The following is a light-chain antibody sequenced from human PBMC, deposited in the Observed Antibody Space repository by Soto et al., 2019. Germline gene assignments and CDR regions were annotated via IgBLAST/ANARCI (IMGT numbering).Light chain of an antibody. CDR2: DNN. V-gene: IGLV1-51*01. CDR3: GTWDSSLSAGV. J-gene: IGLJ3*02. CDR1: SSNIGNNY. Sequence: QLVLTQPPSVSAAPGQKVTISYSGSSSNIGNNYVSWYQQLPGTAPKLLIYDNNKRPSGIPDRFSGSKSGTSATLGITGLQTGDEADYYCGTWDSSLSAGVFGGGTKLTVL.